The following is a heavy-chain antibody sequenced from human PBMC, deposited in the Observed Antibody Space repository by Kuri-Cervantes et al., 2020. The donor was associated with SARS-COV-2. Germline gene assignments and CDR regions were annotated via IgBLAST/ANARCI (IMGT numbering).Heavy chain of an antibody. D-gene: IGHD1-26*01. Sequence: ASVKVSCKASGYIFTSYYLHWVRQAPGQGLEWMGWINPNSGGTNYAQKFQGRVTMTRDTSISTAYMELSRLRSDDTAVYYCARDPSQSVGATFDYWGQGTLVTVSS. V-gene: IGHV1-2*02. CDR3: ARDPSQSVGATFDY. CDR1: GYIFTSYY. J-gene: IGHJ4*02. CDR2: INPNSGGT.